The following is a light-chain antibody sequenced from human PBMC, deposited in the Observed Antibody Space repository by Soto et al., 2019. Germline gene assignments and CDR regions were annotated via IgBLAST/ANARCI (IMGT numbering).Light chain of an antibody. V-gene: IGKV3-11*01. CDR2: DAS. CDR1: QTVRNN. J-gene: IGKJ1*01. CDR3: QQYGTSPWT. Sequence: EIVLTQSPATLSLSPGERATLSCRASQTVRNNLAWYQQRPGQAPRLLIYDASSRATGIPARFSGSGSGTDFTLTISSLEPEDFAVYHCQQYGTSPWTFGQGTKVETK.